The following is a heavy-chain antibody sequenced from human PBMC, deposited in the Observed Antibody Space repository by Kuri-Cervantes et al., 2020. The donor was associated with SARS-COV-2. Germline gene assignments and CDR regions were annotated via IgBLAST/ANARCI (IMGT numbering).Heavy chain of an antibody. CDR3: AQTLDYDFWSGYSTGYFQQ. D-gene: IGHD3-3*01. CDR2: INPSGGST. Sequence: ASVKVSCKASGYTFTSYYMHWVRQAPGQGLEWMGIINPSGGSTSYAQKFQGRVTMTTDTSTSTAYMELRSLRSDDTAVYYCAQTLDYDFWSGYSTGYFQQWGQGTLVTVSS. J-gene: IGHJ1*01. V-gene: IGHV1-46*01. CDR1: GYTFTSYY.